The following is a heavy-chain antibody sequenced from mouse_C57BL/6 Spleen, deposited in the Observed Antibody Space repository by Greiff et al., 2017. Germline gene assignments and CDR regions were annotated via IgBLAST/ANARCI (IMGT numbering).Heavy chain of an antibody. D-gene: IGHD3-3*01. Sequence: EVNVVESGGGLVQPKGSLKLSCAASGFSFNTYAMNWVRQAPGKGLEWVARIRSKSNNYATYYADSVKDRFTISRDDSESMLYLQMNNLKTEDTAMYYCVRQGGRDYFDYWGQGTTLTVSS. CDR2: IRSKSNNYAT. CDR3: VRQGGRDYFDY. J-gene: IGHJ2*01. V-gene: IGHV10-1*01. CDR1: GFSFNTYA.